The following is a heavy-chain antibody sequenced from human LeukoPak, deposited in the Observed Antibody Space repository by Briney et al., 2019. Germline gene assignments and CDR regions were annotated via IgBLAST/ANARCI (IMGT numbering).Heavy chain of an antibody. J-gene: IGHJ5*02. V-gene: IGHV1-2*02. CDR3: ARAGYCCSTSCFPPMVDP. D-gene: IGHD2-2*01. CDR2: INPNSGGT. Sequence: ASVKVSCKASGYTFTGYYMHWVRQAPGQGLEWMGWINPNSGGTNYAQKLQGRVTMTTDTSTSTAYMELRSLRSDDTAVYYCARAGYCCSTSCFPPMVDPWGQGTLATVSS. CDR1: GYTFTGYY.